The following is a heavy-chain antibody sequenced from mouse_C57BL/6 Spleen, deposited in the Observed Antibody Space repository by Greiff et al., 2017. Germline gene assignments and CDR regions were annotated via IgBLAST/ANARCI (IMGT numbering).Heavy chain of an antibody. J-gene: IGHJ2*01. V-gene: IGHV1-15*01. Sequence: VQRVESGAELVRPGASVTLSCKASGYTFTDYEMHWVKQTPVHGLEWIGAIDPETGGTAYNQKFKGKAILTADKSSSTAYMELRSLTSEDSAVYYCTKRGAHDYWGQGTTLTVSS. CDR2: IDPETGGT. CDR1: GYTFTDYE. CDR3: TKRGAHDY.